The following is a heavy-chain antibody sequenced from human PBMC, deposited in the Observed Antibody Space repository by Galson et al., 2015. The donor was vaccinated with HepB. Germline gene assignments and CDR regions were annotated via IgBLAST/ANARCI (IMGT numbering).Heavy chain of an antibody. D-gene: IGHD3-22*01. V-gene: IGHV3-23*01. CDR2: ISGSGHKT. Sequence: SLRLSCAASGFTFTSYAMSWVRQAPGKGLECVSGISGSGHKTYYADPVKGRFTISRDNSKNTLYLQMNSLRAEDTAVYYCAKATPYDYESRGYFEGNAFDIWGQGTLVTVSS. J-gene: IGHJ3*02. CDR3: AKATPYDYESRGYFEGNAFDI. CDR1: GFTFTSYA.